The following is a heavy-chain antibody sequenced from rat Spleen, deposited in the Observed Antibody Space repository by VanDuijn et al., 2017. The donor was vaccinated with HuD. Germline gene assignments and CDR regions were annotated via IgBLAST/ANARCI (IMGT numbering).Heavy chain of an antibody. Sequence: EVQLVESGGGLVQPGRSLKLSCAASGITFSNYDMAWVRQAPTKGLEWVASISYDGSSTYYRDSVKVRFTISRDNAKSTLYLQMDSLRSEDTATYYCASLPFDYWGQGVMVTVSS. CDR3: ASLPFDY. J-gene: IGHJ2*01. V-gene: IGHV5-29*01. CDR1: GITFSNYD. D-gene: IGHD1-2*01. CDR2: ISYDGSST.